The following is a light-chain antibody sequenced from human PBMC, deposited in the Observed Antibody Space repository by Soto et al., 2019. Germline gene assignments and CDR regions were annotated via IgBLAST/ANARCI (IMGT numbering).Light chain of an antibody. CDR2: DAS. Sequence: DIQMTQSPSSLSASVGDRVTITCQASQDIDNNLNWYRQRSGKAPKVLIYDASNLKGGVPSRFSGSGSGTDFTFTISSLQPEDIATYYCQQYDDFPYTFGQGTKLEI. V-gene: IGKV1-33*01. J-gene: IGKJ2*01. CDR1: QDIDNN. CDR3: QQYDDFPYT.